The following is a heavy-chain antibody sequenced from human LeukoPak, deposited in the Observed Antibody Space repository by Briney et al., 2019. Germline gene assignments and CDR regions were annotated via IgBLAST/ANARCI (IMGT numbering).Heavy chain of an antibody. CDR2: ITGSGDYT. Sequence: GGSLRLSCAASGFIFSGYAMTWVRQAPGKGLEWVSSITGSGDYTYYIDSVKGRFTISRDNSKNILYLQMNSLRGEDTALYYCAKDGLYYDGSAHVYYFDYWGQGTLVAVSS. V-gene: IGHV3-23*01. CDR1: GFIFSGYA. J-gene: IGHJ4*02. D-gene: IGHD3-22*01. CDR3: AKDGLYYDGSAHVYYFDY.